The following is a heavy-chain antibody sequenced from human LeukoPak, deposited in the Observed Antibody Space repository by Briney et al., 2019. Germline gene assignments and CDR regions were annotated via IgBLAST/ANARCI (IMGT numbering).Heavy chain of an antibody. J-gene: IGHJ4*02. Sequence: SETLSLTCTVSGGSISSGDYYWSWIRQPPGKGLEWIGYIYYSGSTYYNPSLKSRVTISEDTSKNQFSLKLSSVTAADTAVYYCARGGWFFGYYLDYGGQEPLLPVPS. CDR1: GGSISSGDYY. CDR3: ARGGWFFGYYLDY. D-gene: IGHD3-3*01. CDR2: IYYSGST. V-gene: IGHV4-30-4*01.